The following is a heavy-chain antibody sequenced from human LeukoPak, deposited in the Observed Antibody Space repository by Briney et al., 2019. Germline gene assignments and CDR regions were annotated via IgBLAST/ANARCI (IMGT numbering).Heavy chain of an antibody. CDR2: IYHSGYA. V-gene: IGHV4-59*02. D-gene: IGHD6-6*01. Sequence: SETLSLTCSVSGGSVSSNYWAWLRQPPGKGPEWIGYIYHSGYAKYNPSFKSRVTMSVDTSKNQFSLKLSSVTAADTAVYYCAREIPLRYSSSSPHFDYWGQGTLVTVSS. J-gene: IGHJ4*02. CDR3: AREIPLRYSSSSPHFDY. CDR1: GGSVSSNY.